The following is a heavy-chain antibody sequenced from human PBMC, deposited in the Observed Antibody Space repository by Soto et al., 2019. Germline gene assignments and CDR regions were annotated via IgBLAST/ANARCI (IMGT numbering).Heavy chain of an antibody. CDR2: IRSKAYGGTR. V-gene: IGHV3-49*04. J-gene: IGHJ4*02. CDR1: GFTFGDYA. CDR3: TREGYYYDSSGYYKHYYFDY. D-gene: IGHD3-22*01. Sequence: GGSLRLSCTASGFTFGDYAMSWVRQAPGKGLEGGGFIRSKAYGGTREYAAFVKGRFTISRDDSKSIAYLQMNSLKTEDKAVYYCTREGYYYDSSGYYKHYYFDYWGQGTMGTVSP.